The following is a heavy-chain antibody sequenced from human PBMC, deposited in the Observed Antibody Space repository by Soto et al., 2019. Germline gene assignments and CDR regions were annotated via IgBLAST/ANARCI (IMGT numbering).Heavy chain of an antibody. CDR3: ARGGGSYLDNWFDP. J-gene: IGHJ5*02. Sequence: QVQLQESGPGLVKPSQTLSLTCTVSGGSISSGDYYWSWIRQPPGKGLEWIGYIYYSGSTYYNPSLKSRVNISVDTSKNQFSLKLSSVTAAETAVYYWARGGGSYLDNWFDPWGQGTLVTVSS. D-gene: IGHD1-26*01. CDR2: IYYSGST. CDR1: GGSISSGDYY. V-gene: IGHV4-30-4*01.